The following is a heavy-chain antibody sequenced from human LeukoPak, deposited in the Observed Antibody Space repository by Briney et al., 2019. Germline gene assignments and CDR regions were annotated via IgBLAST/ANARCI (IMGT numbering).Heavy chain of an antibody. CDR3: AKDRYYDSSGYWYFDY. CDR1: GFTFSSYA. D-gene: IGHD3-22*01. J-gene: IGHJ4*02. CDR2: ISGSGGST. V-gene: IGHV3-23*01. Sequence: PGGSLRLSCAASGFTFSSYAMSWVRQAPGKGLEWVSAISGSGGSTYYADSVKGRSTISRDNSKNTLYLQMNSLRAEDTAVYYCAKDRYYDSSGYWYFDYWGQGTLVTVSS.